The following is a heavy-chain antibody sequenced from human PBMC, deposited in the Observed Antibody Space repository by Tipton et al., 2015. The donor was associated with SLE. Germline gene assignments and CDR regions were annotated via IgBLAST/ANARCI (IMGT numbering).Heavy chain of an antibody. CDR3: TSGSSWYWDWYFDL. CDR2: IKSKTDGGTT. D-gene: IGHD6-13*01. CDR1: GFTFSNAW. J-gene: IGHJ2*01. V-gene: IGHV3-15*01. Sequence: SLRLSCAASGFTFSNAWMSWVRQAPGKGLAWVGRIKSKTDGGTTDYAAPVKGRFTISRDDSKNTLYLQMNSLKTEDTAVYYCTSGSSWYWDWYFDLWGRGTLVTVSS.